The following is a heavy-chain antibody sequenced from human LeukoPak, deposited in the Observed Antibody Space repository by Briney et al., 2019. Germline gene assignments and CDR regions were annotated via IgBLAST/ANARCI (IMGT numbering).Heavy chain of an antibody. J-gene: IGHJ4*02. V-gene: IGHV3-74*01. D-gene: IGHD1-14*01. CDR2: IYTDGSST. CDR3: ARGASNRFDY. CDR1: GFNLNSYG. Sequence: PGGSLRLSCAASGFNLNSYGMSWVRQAPGKGLVWVSRIYTDGSSTNYADSVKGRFTISRDNAKNTLYLQMNSLRAEDTAVYYCARGASNRFDYWGQGTLVTVSS.